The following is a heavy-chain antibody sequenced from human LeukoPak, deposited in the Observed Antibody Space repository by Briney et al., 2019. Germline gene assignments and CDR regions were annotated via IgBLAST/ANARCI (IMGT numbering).Heavy chain of an antibody. Sequence: PGGSLRLSCAASGFTFSSYGMHWVRQAPGKGLEWVAVISYDGSNKYYADSVKGRFTISRDNSKNTVYLQMSSLRVEDTAIYYCAKDKHPKQRLVPFDYWGQGTLVTVSS. V-gene: IGHV3-30*18. J-gene: IGHJ4*02. CDR2: ISYDGSNK. CDR1: GFTFSSYG. D-gene: IGHD6-13*01. CDR3: AKDKHPKQRLVPFDY.